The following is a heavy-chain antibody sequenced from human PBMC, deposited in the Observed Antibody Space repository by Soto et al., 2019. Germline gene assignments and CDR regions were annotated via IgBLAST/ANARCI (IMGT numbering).Heavy chain of an antibody. Sequence: SETLSLICTVSGGSISSSYWSWIRQPPGRGLEWIGDIYYRGNTNYNPSLESRVTISIDTSKKQFSLKVTSVTAADTAVYYCGRYAGYVDSWGQGTLVTVSS. CDR1: GGSISSSY. CDR3: GRYAGYVDS. V-gene: IGHV4-59*01. D-gene: IGHD2-2*01. J-gene: IGHJ4*02. CDR2: IYYRGNT.